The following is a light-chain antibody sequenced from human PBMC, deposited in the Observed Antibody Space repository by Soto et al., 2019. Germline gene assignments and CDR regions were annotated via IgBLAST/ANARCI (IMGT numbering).Light chain of an antibody. Sequence: DIQMTQSPSTLSASVGDRVTITCRASQSISSWLAWYQQKPGKAPNLLIYKASNLESGVPSGFSGSGSGTEFTLTISSLEPDDFASDYCQQYSSYPLTFGGGTKVEIK. CDR2: KAS. CDR3: QQYSSYPLT. CDR1: QSISSW. V-gene: IGKV1-5*03. J-gene: IGKJ4*01.